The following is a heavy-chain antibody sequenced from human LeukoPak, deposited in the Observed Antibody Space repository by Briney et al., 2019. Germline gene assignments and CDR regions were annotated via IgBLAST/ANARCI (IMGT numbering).Heavy chain of an antibody. D-gene: IGHD3-10*01. CDR2: ISPYNGKA. J-gene: IGHJ4*02. V-gene: IGHV1-18*01. CDR3: AREKYGSGGFDY. Sequence: ASVKVSCKTYGYTFTSFAISWVRPAPGQGLEWMGWISPYNGKADYVMKFQGRVTMTTDTSTNTAYMEVRSLRSDDTAVYYCAREKYGSGGFDYWGQGTLVTVSS. CDR1: GYTFTSFA.